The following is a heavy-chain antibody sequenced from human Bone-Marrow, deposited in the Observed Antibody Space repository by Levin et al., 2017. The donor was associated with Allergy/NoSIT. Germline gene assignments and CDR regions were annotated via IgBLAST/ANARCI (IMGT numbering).Heavy chain of an antibody. CDR2: IYYTGTT. CDR3: VRDDYDSSSSWAYSWFDP. V-gene: IGHV4-30-4*01. CDR1: GGSISSGDHY. D-gene: IGHD3-22*01. Sequence: SETLSLTCAVSGGSISSGDHYWSWIRQPPGKGLEWIGYIYYTGTTDYNPSLKNRVTISVDMSKNQFSLEVRSVTAADTAVYYCVRDDYDSSSSWAYSWFDPWGQGTLVTVSS. J-gene: IGHJ5*02.